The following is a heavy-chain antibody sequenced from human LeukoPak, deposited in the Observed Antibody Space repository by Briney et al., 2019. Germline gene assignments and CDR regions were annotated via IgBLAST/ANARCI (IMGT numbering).Heavy chain of an antibody. V-gene: IGHV4-59*08. D-gene: IGHD6-19*01. CDR2: IFYSGST. Sequence: SETLSLTCTVSGGSISSFYWTWIRQPPGKGLERIGYIFYSGSTHYNPSLKSRVTISVDISKNQISLRLTSVSAADTAVYYCSSGWAKYYFDYWGQGTSVTVSS. CDR1: GGSISSFY. J-gene: IGHJ4*02. CDR3: SSGWAKYYFDY.